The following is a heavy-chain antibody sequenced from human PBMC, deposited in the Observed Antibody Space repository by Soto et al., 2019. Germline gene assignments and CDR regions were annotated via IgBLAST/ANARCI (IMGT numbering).Heavy chain of an antibody. D-gene: IGHD1-7*01. J-gene: IGHJ6*01. CDR1: GFTFSSYG. V-gene: IGHV3-30*18. Sequence: QVQLVESGGGVVQPGRSLRLSCAASGFTFSSYGMHWVRQAPGKGLEWVAVISYDGSNKYYADSVKGRFTISRDNSKNTLYLQMNSLRAEDTAVYYCAKDLTGTPYYYYYGMDVW. CDR2: ISYDGSNK. CDR3: AKDLTGTPYYYYYGMDV.